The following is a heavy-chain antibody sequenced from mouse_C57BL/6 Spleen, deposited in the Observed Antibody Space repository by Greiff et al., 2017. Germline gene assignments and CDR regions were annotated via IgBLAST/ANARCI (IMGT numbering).Heavy chain of an antibody. Sequence: VQLQQPGPVLVKPGASVKMSCKASGYTFTDYYMNWVKQSHGKSLEWIGVIYPYNGGTSYNQKFKGKATLTVDKSSSTAYMELNSLTSEDSAVYYCARKASFYYAMDYWGQGTSVTVSS. V-gene: IGHV1-19*01. D-gene: IGHD3-2*02. J-gene: IGHJ4*01. CDR3: ARKASFYYAMDY. CDR2: IYPYNGGT. CDR1: GYTFTDYY.